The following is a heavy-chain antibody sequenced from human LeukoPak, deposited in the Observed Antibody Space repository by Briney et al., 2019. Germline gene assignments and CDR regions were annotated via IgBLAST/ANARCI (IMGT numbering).Heavy chain of an antibody. CDR1: GYTFTGYY. CDR3: ARTEVATIETPYYYYGMDV. V-gene: IGHV1-2*02. J-gene: IGHJ6*02. Sequence: ASVKVSCKASGYTFTGYYMHWVRPAPGQGLEWMGWINPNSGGTNYAQKFQGRVTMTRDTSISTAYMELSRLRSDDTAVYYCARTEVATIETPYYYYGMDVWGQGTTVTVSS. D-gene: IGHD5-12*01. CDR2: INPNSGGT.